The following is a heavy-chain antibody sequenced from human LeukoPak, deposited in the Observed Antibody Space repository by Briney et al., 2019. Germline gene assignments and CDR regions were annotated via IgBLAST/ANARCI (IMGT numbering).Heavy chain of an antibody. CDR1: GFTFSSYA. CDR3: AKETPPEGYFDWLPPRYYYGMDV. CDR2: ISGSGART. Sequence: GGSLRLSCAASGFTFSSYAMNWVRQAPGKGLEWVSTISGSGARTYYADSVKGRFTISRDNSKNTLCLQMNSLRGEDTAVYYCAKETPPEGYFDWLPPRYYYGMDVWGKGTTVTVSS. V-gene: IGHV3-23*01. J-gene: IGHJ6*04. D-gene: IGHD3-9*01.